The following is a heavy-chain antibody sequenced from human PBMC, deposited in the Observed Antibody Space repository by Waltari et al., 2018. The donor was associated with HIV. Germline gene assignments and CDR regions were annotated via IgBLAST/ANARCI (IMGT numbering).Heavy chain of an antibody. CDR3: ARRGIQLWFYAFDI. V-gene: IGHV4-61*02. D-gene: IGHD5-18*01. CDR2: IYTSGRT. CDR1: GGSISSGSYY. J-gene: IGHJ3*02. Sequence: QVQLQESGPGLVKPSQTLSLTCTVSGGSISSGSYYWSWIRQPAGKGLEWIGRIYTSGRTNYNPSLKSRVTIAVETSKNQFSLKLRSVTAAETAVYYCARRGIQLWFYAFDIWGQGTMVTVSS.